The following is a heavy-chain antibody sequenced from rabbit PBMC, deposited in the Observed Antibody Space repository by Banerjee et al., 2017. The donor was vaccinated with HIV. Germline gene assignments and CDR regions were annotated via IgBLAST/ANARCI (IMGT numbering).Heavy chain of an antibody. D-gene: IGHD1-1*01. Sequence: EESGGDLVKPEGSLTLTCTASGFSFSSSYWICWVRQAPGKGLEWIACIYTGSSGSTYYASWAKGRFTISKTSSTTVTLQMTSLTAADTATYFCARSVYASSSGYFYYFGLWGPGTLVTVS. CDR1: GFSFSSSYW. J-gene: IGHJ4*01. V-gene: IGHV1S45*01. CDR3: ARSVYASSSGYFYYFGL. CDR2: IYTGSSGST.